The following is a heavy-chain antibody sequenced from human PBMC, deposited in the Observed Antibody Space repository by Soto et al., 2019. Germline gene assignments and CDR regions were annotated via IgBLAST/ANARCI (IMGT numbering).Heavy chain of an antibody. CDR3: AREREGYSGVDYPAY. Sequence: QVQLVESGGGVVQPGRSLRLSCAASGLTFSRYAMHWVRQAPGKGLEWVAMISYGGSNKYYADSVRGRFTISRDNSNNTLYLQMNSLRAEDTAVYYCAREREGYSGVDYPAYWGQGTLVTVSS. CDR1: GLTFSRYA. D-gene: IGHD5-12*01. V-gene: IGHV3-30-3*01. CDR2: ISYGGSNK. J-gene: IGHJ4*02.